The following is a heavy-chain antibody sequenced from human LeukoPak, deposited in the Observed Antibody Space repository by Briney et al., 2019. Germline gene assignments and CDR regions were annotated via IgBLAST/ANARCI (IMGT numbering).Heavy chain of an antibody. Sequence: ASVKVSCKASGYSLNAYYMHWVRQAPGQGLEWMGWINPNSGGTNYAQKFQGRVTMTRDTSISTAYMELSRLRSDDTAVYYCASSIVYCSSTSCYFNWGQGALVTVSS. CDR2: INPNSGGT. CDR1: GYSLNAYY. J-gene: IGHJ4*02. D-gene: IGHD2-2*01. V-gene: IGHV1-2*02. CDR3: ASSIVYCSSTSCYFN.